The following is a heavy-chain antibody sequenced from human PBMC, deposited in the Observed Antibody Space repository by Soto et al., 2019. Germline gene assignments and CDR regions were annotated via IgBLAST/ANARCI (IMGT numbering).Heavy chain of an antibody. CDR2: ISGSGSNT. CDR3: AKPFIPRYCSSASCDDFFDY. CDR1: GFTFSSYA. D-gene: IGHD2-2*01. Sequence: PGGSLRLSCAASGFTFSSYAMTWVRQAPGRGLEWVSTISGSGSNTYYADSVKGRFTISRDNSKNTLYLQMNSLRAEDTAVYYCAKPFIPRYCSSASCDDFFDYWGQGTLVTVSS. V-gene: IGHV3-23*01. J-gene: IGHJ4*02.